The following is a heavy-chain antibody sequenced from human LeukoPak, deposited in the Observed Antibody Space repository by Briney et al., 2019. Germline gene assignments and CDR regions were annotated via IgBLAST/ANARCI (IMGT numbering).Heavy chain of an antibody. Sequence: KPSETVSLTCSVPGDSISNYYWSWIRQPPGKGLEWIGYTYYSGSTNYNPTLKSRVTISKDMSKKQVSLKLKSVTAADTAVYYCARGSNWLDLWGQGILVTVSS. V-gene: IGHV4-59*01. CDR3: ARGSNWLDL. CDR1: GDSISNYY. D-gene: IGHD6-6*01. J-gene: IGHJ5*02. CDR2: TYYSGST.